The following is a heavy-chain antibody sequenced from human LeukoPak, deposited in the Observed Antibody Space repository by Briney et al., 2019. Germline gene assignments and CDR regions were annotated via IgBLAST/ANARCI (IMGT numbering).Heavy chain of an antibody. CDR3: ARGGVYDFWSGNWFDP. CDR2: ISAYNGNT. CDR1: GYTFTSYG. D-gene: IGHD3-3*01. Sequence: GASVKVSCKASGYTFTSYGISWVRQAPGQGLEWMGWISAYNGNTNYAQKLQGRVTTTTDTSTSTAYMELRSLRSDDTAVYYCARGGVYDFWSGNWFDPWGQGTLVTVSS. V-gene: IGHV1-18*01. J-gene: IGHJ5*02.